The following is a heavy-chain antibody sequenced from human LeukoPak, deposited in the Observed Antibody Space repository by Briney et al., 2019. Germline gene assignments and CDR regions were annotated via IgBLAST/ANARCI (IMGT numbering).Heavy chain of an antibody. CDR1: GGTFSSYA. Sequence: SVTVSCKASGGTFSSYAISWVRQAPGQGLEWMGGIIPIFGTANYAQKFQGRVTITADESTSTAYMELSSLRSEDTAVYYCARDRHGYSYAMYYFDYWGQGTLVTVSS. CDR3: ARDRHGYSYAMYYFDY. J-gene: IGHJ4*02. CDR2: IIPIFGTA. V-gene: IGHV1-69*13. D-gene: IGHD5-18*01.